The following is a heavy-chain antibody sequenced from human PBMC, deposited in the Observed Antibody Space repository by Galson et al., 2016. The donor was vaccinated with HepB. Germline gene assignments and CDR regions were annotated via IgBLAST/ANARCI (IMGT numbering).Heavy chain of an antibody. CDR1: GGSIINSSYY. D-gene: IGHD1-1*01. J-gene: IGHJ6*01. CDR3: ARHRTTRYYGMDV. V-gene: IGHV4-39*01. CDR2: IYYGGST. Sequence: ETLSLTCTVSGGSIINSSYYWGWIRQPPGKGLEWIGSIYYGGSTYYNASLKSRVTISVDTSKNQFSLKLSSVTAADTAVYYCARHRTTRYYGMDVWGQGTTVTVSS.